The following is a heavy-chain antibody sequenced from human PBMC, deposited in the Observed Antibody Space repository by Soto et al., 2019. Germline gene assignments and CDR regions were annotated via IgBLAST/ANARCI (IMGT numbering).Heavy chain of an antibody. CDR3: ARHPGYYDSGDAFDI. CDR2: IYPGDSDT. Sequence: GESLKISCKGSGYSFTSYWIGWVRQMPGKGLEWMGIIYPGDSDTRYSPSFQGQVTISADKSISTAYLQWSSLKASDTAMYYCARHPGYYDSGDAFDIWGQGTMVTVSS. V-gene: IGHV5-51*01. J-gene: IGHJ3*02. D-gene: IGHD3-22*01. CDR1: GYSFTSYW.